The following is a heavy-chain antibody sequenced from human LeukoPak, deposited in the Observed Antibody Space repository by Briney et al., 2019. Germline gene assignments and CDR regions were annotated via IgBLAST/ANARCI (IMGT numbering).Heavy chain of an antibody. CDR1: GFTFSSYW. V-gene: IGHV3-7*01. D-gene: IGHD6-25*01. CDR2: IKQDGSEK. J-gene: IGHJ4*02. CDR3: ATSAARAIES. Sequence: GGSPRLSCAASGFTFSSYWMSWVRQAPGKGLGCVANIKQDGSEKYYVDSVRGRFTLSRDNAKNSLYLQMNSLRVEDTAVYYCATSAARAIESWGQGTLVTVSS.